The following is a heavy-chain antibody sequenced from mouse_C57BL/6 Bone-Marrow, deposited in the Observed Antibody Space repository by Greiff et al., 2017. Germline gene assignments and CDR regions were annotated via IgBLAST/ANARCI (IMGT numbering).Heavy chain of an antibody. Sequence: EVQRVESGEGLVKPGGSLKLSCAASGFTFSSYAMSWVRQTPEKRLEWVAYISSGGDYIYYADTVKGRFTISRDNARNTLYLQMSSLQSEDTAMYYCTRAPNWYFDVWGTGTTVTVST. CDR3: TRAPNWYFDV. J-gene: IGHJ1*03. V-gene: IGHV5-9-1*02. CDR2: ISSGGDYI. CDR1: GFTFSSYA.